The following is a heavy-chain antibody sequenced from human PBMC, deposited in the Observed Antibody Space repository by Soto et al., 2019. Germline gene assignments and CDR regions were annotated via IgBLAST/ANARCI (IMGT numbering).Heavy chain of an antibody. V-gene: IGHV3-9*01. J-gene: IGHJ3*02. Sequence: EVQLVESGGGLVQPGRSLRLSCAASGFTFDDYAMHWVRQAPGKGLEWVSGISWNSVSIGYPDSVKGRFTISRDNAKNSLYLQMNSLRVEDTALYYCAKASVGHSFDIWGQGTMVTVSS. D-gene: IGHD2-21*01. CDR3: AKASVGHSFDI. CDR1: GFTFDDYA. CDR2: ISWNSVSI.